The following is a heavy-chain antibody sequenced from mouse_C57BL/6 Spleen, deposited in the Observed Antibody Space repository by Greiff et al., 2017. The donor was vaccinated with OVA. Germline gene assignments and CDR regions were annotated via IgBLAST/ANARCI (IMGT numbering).Heavy chain of an antibody. CDR3: LYDYDTYAMDY. J-gene: IGHJ4*01. D-gene: IGHD2-4*01. CDR1: GYSFTSYY. V-gene: IGHV1-66*01. CDR2: IYPGSGNT. Sequence: QVQLQQSGPELVKPGASVKISCKASGYSFTSYYIHWVKQRPGQGLEWIGWIYPGSGNTKYNEKFKGKATLTADTSSSTAYMQLSSLTSEDSAVDYCLYDYDTYAMDYWGQGTSVTVSS.